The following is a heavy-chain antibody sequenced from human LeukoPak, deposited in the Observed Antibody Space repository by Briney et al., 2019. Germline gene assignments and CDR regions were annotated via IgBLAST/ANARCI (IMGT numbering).Heavy chain of an antibody. V-gene: IGHV1-69*13. CDR3: ASAPRYSSSWPNNWFDP. J-gene: IGHJ5*02. Sequence: SVKVSCKASGGTFSSYAISWVRQAPGQGLEWMGGIIPIFGTANYAQKFQGRVTITADESTSTGYMELSSLRSEDTAVYFCASAPRYSSSWPNNWFDPWGQGTLVTVSS. D-gene: IGHD6-13*01. CDR1: GGTFSSYA. CDR2: IIPIFGTA.